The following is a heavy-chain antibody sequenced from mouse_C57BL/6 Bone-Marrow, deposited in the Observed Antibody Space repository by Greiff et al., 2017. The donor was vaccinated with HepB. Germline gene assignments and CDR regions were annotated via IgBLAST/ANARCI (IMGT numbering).Heavy chain of an antibody. J-gene: IGHJ1*03. CDR3: ARQNLYGRSFYWYFDV. Sequence: EVHLVESGGDLVKPGGSLQLSCAASGFTFSSYGMSWVRQTPDKRLEWVATISSGGSYTYYPDSVKGRFTISRDNAKNTRYLQMSSLKSEDTAMYYCARQNLYGRSFYWYFDVWGTGTTVTVSS. CDR2: ISSGGSYT. CDR1: GFTFSSYG. V-gene: IGHV5-6*01. D-gene: IGHD1-1*01.